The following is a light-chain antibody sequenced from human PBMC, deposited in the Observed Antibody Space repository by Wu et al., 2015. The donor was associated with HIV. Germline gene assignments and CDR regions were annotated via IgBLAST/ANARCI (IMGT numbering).Light chain of an antibody. CDR1: QSVTSSY. V-gene: IGKV3D-15*01. Sequence: EIVLTQSPGTLSLSPGERATLSCRASQSVTSSYLGWYQQKPGQAPRLLIYGASNRATGIPDRFSGSGSGTEFTLTISSLQSEDFAVYYCQQYNNWPPYSFGQGTKLEIK. J-gene: IGKJ2*03. CDR2: GAS. CDR3: QQYNNWPPYS.